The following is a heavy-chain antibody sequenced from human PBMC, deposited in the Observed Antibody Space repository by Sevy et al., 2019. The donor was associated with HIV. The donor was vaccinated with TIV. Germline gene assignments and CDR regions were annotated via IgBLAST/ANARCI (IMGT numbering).Heavy chain of an antibody. CDR2: INPNNGDR. CDR3: ARATLIATTDAKRPNDP. J-gene: IGHJ5*02. Sequence: ASVKVSCKASGYTFTGYYMHWLRQAPGKGLEWLGWINPNNGDRHYAQKFQDRVTMTRDTSIGTAYMELRRLTSDDTAVYYCARATLIATTDAKRPNDPWGQGTLVTVSS. V-gene: IGHV1-2*02. D-gene: IGHD6-13*01. CDR1: GYTFTGYY.